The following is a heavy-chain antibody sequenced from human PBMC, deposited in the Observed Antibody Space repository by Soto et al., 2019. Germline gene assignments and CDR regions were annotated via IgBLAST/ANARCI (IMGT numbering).Heavy chain of an antibody. Sequence: QVQLVQSGAEVKKPGSSVKVSCNASGGTFSSYAISWVRQAPGQGLEWMGGIIPIFGTANYAQKFQGRVTITADETTSTAYMELSILRCEDTSVYYCARGLGECSHDFRHLTYYCMDVWGQGTTVTVSS. D-gene: IGHD3-3*01. J-gene: IGHJ6*02. CDR2: IIPIFGTA. CDR3: ARGLGECSHDFRHLTYYCMDV. CDR1: GGTFSSYA. V-gene: IGHV1-69*01.